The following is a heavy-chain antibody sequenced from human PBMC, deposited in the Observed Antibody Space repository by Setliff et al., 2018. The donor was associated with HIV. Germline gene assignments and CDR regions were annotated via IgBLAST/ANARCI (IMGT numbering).Heavy chain of an antibody. D-gene: IGHD6-19*01. CDR2: INHSGGT. Sequence: TLSLTCAVYGGSFSGYYWSWIRQPPGKGLEWIGEINHSGGTNYNPSLKSRVTISVDTSMNQFSLKLSSVTAADTAVYYCAREGLAVAGLNWFDPWGQGTLVTV. CDR3: AREGLAVAGLNWFDP. CDR1: GGSFSGYY. V-gene: IGHV4-34*01. J-gene: IGHJ5*02.